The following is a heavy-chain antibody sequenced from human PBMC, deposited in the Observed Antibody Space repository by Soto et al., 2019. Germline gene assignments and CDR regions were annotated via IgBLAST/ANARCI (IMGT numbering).Heavy chain of an antibody. Sequence: SVKVSCKXSGGTFSSYAISWVRQAPGQGLEWMGGIIPIFGTANYAQKFQGRVTITADESTSTAYMELSSLRSEDTAVYYCARGSYYYDSSGYQYYFDYWGQGTLVTVSS. CDR2: IIPIFGTA. D-gene: IGHD3-22*01. CDR1: GGTFSSYA. J-gene: IGHJ4*02. V-gene: IGHV1-69*13. CDR3: ARGSYYYDSSGYQYYFDY.